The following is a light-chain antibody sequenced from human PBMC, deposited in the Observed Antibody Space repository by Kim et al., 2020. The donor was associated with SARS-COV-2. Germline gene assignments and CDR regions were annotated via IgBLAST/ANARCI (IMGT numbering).Light chain of an antibody. V-gene: IGKV3-15*01. CDR2: GAS. Sequence: EIVMTQSPATLSVSPGERATLSCRASESVSSNLAWYQQIPGQAPRLLIYGASTRATGVAARFSGSGSGTEFTLTISSLQSEDFVVYYCQQYYNWPPYTFGQGTKLEIK. J-gene: IGKJ2*01. CDR1: ESVSSN. CDR3: QQYYNWPPYT.